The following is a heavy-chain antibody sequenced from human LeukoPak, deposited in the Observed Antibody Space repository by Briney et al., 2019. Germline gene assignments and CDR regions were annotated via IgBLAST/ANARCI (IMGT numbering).Heavy chain of an antibody. Sequence: PSETLSLTCTVSGGSISSYYWSWIRQPAGKGLEWIGRIYTSGSTNYNPSLKSRVTMSVDTTKNQYSQKLSSVTAEDTAVYYCARGYNWNYVDYWGQGTLVTVSS. CDR1: GGSISSYY. J-gene: IGHJ4*02. D-gene: IGHD1-20*01. CDR3: ARGYNWNYVDY. V-gene: IGHV4-4*07. CDR2: IYTSGST.